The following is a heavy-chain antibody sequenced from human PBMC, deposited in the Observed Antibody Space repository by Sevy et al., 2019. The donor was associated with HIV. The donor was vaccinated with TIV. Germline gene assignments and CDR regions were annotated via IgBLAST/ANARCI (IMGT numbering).Heavy chain of an antibody. J-gene: IGHJ4*02. D-gene: IGHD3-16*01. CDR1: GFRFTDYW. Sequence: GGSLRLSCAASGFRFTDYWMSWVRLTPGKGLEWVATINQDESEKYYVDSVKGRFVISRDNGKTSVSLQMNGLRVEDTALYYCAREVGGFNWRPYYFDSWGQGTLVTVSS. CDR2: INQDESEK. V-gene: IGHV3-7*01. CDR3: AREVGGFNWRPYYFDS.